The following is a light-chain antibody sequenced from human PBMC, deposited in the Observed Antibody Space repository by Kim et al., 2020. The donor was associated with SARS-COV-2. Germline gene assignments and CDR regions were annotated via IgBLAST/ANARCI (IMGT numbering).Light chain of an antibody. CDR3: QQSYTTVT. V-gene: IGKV1-39*01. J-gene: IGKJ4*01. Sequence: DIQMTQSPSSLSASVGDRVTITCRASQSIANFLNWYQQKPGKAPNLLIYAASTLQTGVPSRFSGSGSGTDFTLTISSLQPEDFATYYCQQSYTTVTFGGGTKVDIK. CDR2: AAS. CDR1: QSIANF.